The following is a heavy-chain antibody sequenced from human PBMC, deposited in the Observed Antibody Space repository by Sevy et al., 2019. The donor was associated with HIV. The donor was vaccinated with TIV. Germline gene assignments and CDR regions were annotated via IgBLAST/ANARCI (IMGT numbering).Heavy chain of an antibody. CDR1: TITFGHYA. J-gene: IGHJ4*02. CDR3: ARDWGTPPTAILYYFDF. CDR2: ISYEGSNE. V-gene: IGHV3-30*04. Sequence: GGSLRLSCAASTITFGHYAMHWVRQAPGKGLQWVAGISYEGSNEYYTDSVKGRFTISRDNSKNTLNLEMNNLRVEDTALYYCARDWGTPPTAILYYFDFWGQGIPVTVSS. D-gene: IGHD3-16*01.